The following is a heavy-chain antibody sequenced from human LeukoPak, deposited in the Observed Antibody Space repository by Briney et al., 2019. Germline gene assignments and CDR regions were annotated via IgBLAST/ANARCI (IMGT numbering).Heavy chain of an antibody. CDR2: IKQDGSEK. V-gene: IGHV3-7*01. Sequence: GGSLRLSCAASGFTFSSYWMSWVRQAPGKGLEWVANIKQDGSEKYYVDSVKGRFTISRDNAKNSLYLQMNSLRAEDTAVYYCAKNTLPYYFDYWGQGTLVTVSS. CDR1: GFTFSSYW. D-gene: IGHD2-2*02. J-gene: IGHJ4*02. CDR3: AKNTLPYYFDY.